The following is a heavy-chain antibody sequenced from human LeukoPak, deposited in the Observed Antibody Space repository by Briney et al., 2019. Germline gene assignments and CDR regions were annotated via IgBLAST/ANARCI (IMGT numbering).Heavy chain of an antibody. D-gene: IGHD5-24*01. Sequence: PGGSLRLSCAASGFTFSSYALTWVRQAPGKGLEWVSTVSGSGGSTYYTDSVKGRFTISRDNSKNTLYLQMNSLRAEDTAVYYSARDRGGYRPRGMDVWGQGTTVTVSS. CDR3: ARDRGGYRPRGMDV. J-gene: IGHJ6*02. CDR1: GFTFSSYA. V-gene: IGHV3-23*01. CDR2: VSGSGGST.